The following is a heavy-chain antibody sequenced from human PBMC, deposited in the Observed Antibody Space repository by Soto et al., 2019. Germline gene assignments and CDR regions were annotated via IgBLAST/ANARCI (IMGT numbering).Heavy chain of an antibody. J-gene: IGHJ6*02. Sequence: PGGSLRLSCAASGFTFSSYGMHWVRQAPGKGLEWVAVISYDGSNKYYADSVKGRFTISRDNSKNTLYLQMNGLRAEDTAVYYCAKGMTQQWLGHYYYYGMDVWGQGTTVTAP. CDR1: GFTFSSYG. CDR2: ISYDGSNK. CDR3: AKGMTQQWLGHYYYYGMDV. V-gene: IGHV3-30*18. D-gene: IGHD6-19*01.